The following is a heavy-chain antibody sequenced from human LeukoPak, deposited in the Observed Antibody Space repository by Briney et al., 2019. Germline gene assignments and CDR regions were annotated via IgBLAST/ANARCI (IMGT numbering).Heavy chain of an antibody. V-gene: IGHV3-30*01. CDR3: ARGDYYDSSGSYLFDY. D-gene: IGHD3-22*01. CDR2: ISYEGSNT. CDR1: GFTFSSYA. J-gene: IGHJ4*02. Sequence: PGRSLRLSCAPSGFTFSSYAMHWVRQAPRKGIEWVAFISYEGSNTYYADSVKGRYTISRDTSKNTLYLKMNSVRAEDTAVYYCARGDYYDSSGSYLFDYWGQGTLVTVSS.